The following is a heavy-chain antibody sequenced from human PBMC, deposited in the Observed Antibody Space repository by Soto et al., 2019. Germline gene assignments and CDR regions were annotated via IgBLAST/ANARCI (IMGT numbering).Heavy chain of an antibody. CDR2: IKQDGSEK. D-gene: IGHD3-3*01. Sequence: EVQLVESGGGLVQPGGSLRLSCAASGFTFSSYWMSWVRQAPGKGLEWVANIKQDGSEKYYVDSVKGRFTISRDNAKNSLYLQMNSLRAEDTAVYYCARDNSGYDFWSGYWADTHAFDYWGQGTLVTVSS. CDR3: ARDNSGYDFWSGYWADTHAFDY. J-gene: IGHJ4*02. CDR1: GFTFSSYW. V-gene: IGHV3-7*03.